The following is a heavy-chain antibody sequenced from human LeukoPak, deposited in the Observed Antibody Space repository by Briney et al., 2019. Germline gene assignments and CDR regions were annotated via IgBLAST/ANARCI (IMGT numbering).Heavy chain of an antibody. CDR3: VGGDY. Sequence: GSLRLSCAASGFSFTTYWMNWVRQAPGKGLECVANINQDGSDKYYVDSVEGRFTISRDNTKNSLYLQMNSLRAEDTAVYYCVGGDYWGQGTLVTVSS. CDR2: INQDGSDK. CDR1: GFSFTTYW. J-gene: IGHJ4*02. V-gene: IGHV3-7*01.